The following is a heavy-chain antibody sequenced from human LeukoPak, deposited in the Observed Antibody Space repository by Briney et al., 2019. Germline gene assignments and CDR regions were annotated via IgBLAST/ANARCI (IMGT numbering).Heavy chain of an antibody. CDR2: ISSSSSYI. J-gene: IGHJ3*02. Sequence: GGSLRLSCAASGFTFSSYSMNWVRQAPGKGLEWVSSISSSSSYIYYADSVKGRFTVSRDNAKNSLYLQMDSLRAEDTAVYYCARDPSGTYYPRVSGALDIWGQGTMVTVSS. CDR1: GFTFSSYS. CDR3: ARDPSGTYYPRVSGALDI. V-gene: IGHV3-21*01. D-gene: IGHD1-26*01.